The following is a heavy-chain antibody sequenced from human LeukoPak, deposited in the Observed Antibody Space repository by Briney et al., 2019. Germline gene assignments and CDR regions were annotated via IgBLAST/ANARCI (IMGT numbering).Heavy chain of an antibody. J-gene: IGHJ3*02. D-gene: IGHD2-2*01. CDR3: AREGHCSSTSCYPAFDI. CDR2: IIPIFGTA. CDR1: GGTFSSYA. Sequence: SVKVSCKASGGTFSSYAISWVRQAPGQGLKWMGGIIPIFGTANYAQKFQGRVTITTDESTSTAYMELSSLRSEDTAVYYCAREGHCSSTSCYPAFDIWGQGTMVTVSS. V-gene: IGHV1-69*05.